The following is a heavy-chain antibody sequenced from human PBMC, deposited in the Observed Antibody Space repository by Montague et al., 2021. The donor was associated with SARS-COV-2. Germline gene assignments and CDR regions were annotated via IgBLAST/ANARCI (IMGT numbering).Heavy chain of an antibody. D-gene: IGHD6-13*01. CDR1: GGSITGRTYY. Sequence: SETLSLTCSVSGGSITGRTYYWGCIRQSPGKGLEWIGAINYSGTTYYNPSLKSRVTISLDTAKNQFPLKMTSVTAADTAVYYCARHWGIAAAGNWGQGTLVTVSS. J-gene: IGHJ4*02. CDR3: ARHWGIAAAGN. V-gene: IGHV4-39*01. CDR2: INYSGTT.